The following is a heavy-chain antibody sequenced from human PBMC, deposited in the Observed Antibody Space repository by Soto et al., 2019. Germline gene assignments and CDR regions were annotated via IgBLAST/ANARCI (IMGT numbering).Heavy chain of an antibody. CDR3: ARDVSPGSNSLYLDDFDI. D-gene: IGHD3-10*01. J-gene: IGHJ3*02. V-gene: IGHV3-7*05. Sequence: EVQLVESGGDLVQPGGSLRLSCAASGFSFGSSWMTWVRQAPGKGLEWVANIKRDGSKINYLDSVRGRFTVSRDNAKNSLYLEMNRPMAEYTALYYCARDVSPGSNSLYLDDFDIWGQWTMVPVSS. CDR1: GFSFGSSW. CDR2: IKRDGSKI.